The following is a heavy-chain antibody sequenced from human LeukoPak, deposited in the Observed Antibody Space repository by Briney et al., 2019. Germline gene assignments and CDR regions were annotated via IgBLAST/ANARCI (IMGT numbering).Heavy chain of an antibody. CDR3: ARGGYSGFDPFDY. Sequence: ASVKVSCMASGYTFTGYYMHWVRQAPGQGLEWMGWINPISGVTNFAQNFLGRVSMSRDTSIRTAYLDMYSLTFDDTAVFYCARGGYSGFDPFDYWGQGTLVTVSS. CDR2: INPISGVT. D-gene: IGHD5-12*01. V-gene: IGHV1-2*02. J-gene: IGHJ4*02. CDR1: GYTFTGYY.